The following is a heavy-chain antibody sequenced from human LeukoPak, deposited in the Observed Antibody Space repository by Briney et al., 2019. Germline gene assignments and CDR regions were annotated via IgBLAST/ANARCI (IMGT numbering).Heavy chain of an antibody. J-gene: IGHJ4*02. D-gene: IGHD2-2*01. Sequence: GASVKVSCKASGYTFTSNYMHWVRQAPGQGLEWMGIIHPSGGNTNYAQKLQGRVAMTRDTSTSTVYMELSSLRSEDTAIYYCARDCSSTRCQGPVFDNWGQGTLVTVSS. CDR3: ARDCSSTRCQGPVFDN. CDR1: GYTFTSNY. CDR2: IHPSGGNT. V-gene: IGHV1-46*01.